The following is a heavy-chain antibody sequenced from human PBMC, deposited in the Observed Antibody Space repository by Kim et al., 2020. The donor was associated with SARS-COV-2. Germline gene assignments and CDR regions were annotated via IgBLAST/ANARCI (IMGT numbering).Heavy chain of an antibody. Sequence: SETLSLTCTVSGASVNNRIDNWSWIRQSPGKGLEWIGYIHSSGNTKYNPSLKSRVTTSLDTSKNQFSLKLRSVTAADTAVYYCARATGSPKGAYYFDHWGQGILATVSS. V-gene: IGHV4-61*01. CDR3: ARATGSPKGAYYFDH. D-gene: IGHD1-1*01. CDR2: IHSSGNT. CDR1: GASVNNRIDN. J-gene: IGHJ4*02.